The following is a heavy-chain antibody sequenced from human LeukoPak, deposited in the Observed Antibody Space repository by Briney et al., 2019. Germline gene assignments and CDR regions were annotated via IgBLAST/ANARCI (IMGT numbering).Heavy chain of an antibody. CDR2: ISWNSGSI. V-gene: IGHV3-9*01. Sequence: PGGSLRLSCAASGFTFSSYAMGWVRQFPGKGLEWVSGISWNSGSIGYADSVKGRFTISRDNAKNSLYLQMNSLRAEDTALYYCAKDRSSSWYYYGMDVWGQGTTVTVSS. D-gene: IGHD6-13*01. CDR1: GFTFSSYA. CDR3: AKDRSSSWYYYGMDV. J-gene: IGHJ6*02.